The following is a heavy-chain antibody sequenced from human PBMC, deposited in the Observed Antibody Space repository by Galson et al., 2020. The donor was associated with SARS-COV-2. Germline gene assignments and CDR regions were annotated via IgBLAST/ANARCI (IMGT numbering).Heavy chain of an antibody. CDR2: IYYTGSS. CDR1: GGSIHDYY. CDR3: ARGDDGKVTGRYYYMDV. J-gene: IGHJ6*03. Sequence: SETLSLTCTVSGGSIHDYYCSWMRQPPGKGLEWIGYIYYTGSSSYNPSLKSRVTMSVDTSKNQCSLNLTSVTAADTAVYYCARGDDGKVTGRYYYMDVWGKGTTVTVSS. V-gene: IGHV4-59*01. D-gene: IGHD5-18*01.